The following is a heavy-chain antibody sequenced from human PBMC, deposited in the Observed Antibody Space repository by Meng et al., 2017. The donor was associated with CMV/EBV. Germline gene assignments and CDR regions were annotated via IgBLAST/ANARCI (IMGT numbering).Heavy chain of an antibody. J-gene: IGHJ3*02. CDR3: ARETGGYCSSTSCYLRGGAFDI. CDR1: GFTFSSYA. Sequence: GGSLKISCAASGFTFSSYAMHWVRQAPGKGLEWVAVISYDGSNKYYADSVKGRFTISRDNSKNTLYLQMNSLRAEDTAVYYCARETGGYCSSTSCYLRGGAFDIWGQGTMVTVSS. V-gene: IGHV3-30-3*01. CDR2: ISYDGSNK. D-gene: IGHD2-2*01.